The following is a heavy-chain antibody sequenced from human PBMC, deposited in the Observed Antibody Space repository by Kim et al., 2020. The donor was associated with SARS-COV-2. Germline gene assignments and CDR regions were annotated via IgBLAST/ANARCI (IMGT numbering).Heavy chain of an antibody. CDR3: AKGATGSYDY. V-gene: IGHV3-23*01. D-gene: IGHD1-26*01. Sequence: GGSLRLSCAASGFAFSTYGMSWVRQAPGRGLEWVSYISGSGGVTHYADSVKGRFTISRDNSKNTLYLQMNSLTAEDTAVFYCAKGATGSYDYWGQGTLVTVSS. J-gene: IGHJ4*02. CDR2: ISGSGGVT. CDR1: GFAFSTYG.